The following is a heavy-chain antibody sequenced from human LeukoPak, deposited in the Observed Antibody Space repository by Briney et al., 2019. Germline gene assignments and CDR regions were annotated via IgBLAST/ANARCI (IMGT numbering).Heavy chain of an antibody. V-gene: IGHV4-59*01. J-gene: IGHJ4*02. Sequence: SETLSLTCTVSGGSISSYYWSWIRQPPGKGLEWIGYIYYSGSTNYNPSLKSRVTISVDTSKNQFSLKLSSVTAADTAVYYCARDGFSGSYNPGFDYWGQGTLVTVSS. D-gene: IGHD1-26*01. CDR2: IYYSGST. CDR1: GGSISSYY. CDR3: ARDGFSGSYNPGFDY.